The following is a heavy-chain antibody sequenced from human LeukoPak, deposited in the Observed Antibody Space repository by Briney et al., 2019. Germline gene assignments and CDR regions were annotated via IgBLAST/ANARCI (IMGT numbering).Heavy chain of an antibody. Sequence: SETLSLTCTVSGGPISSYYWSWIRQPPGKGLEWIGYIYYNGSTNYNPSLKSRVTISVDTSKNQFSLKLSSVTAADTAVYYCARDIGRGYSYGSDYWGQGTLVTVSS. D-gene: IGHD5-18*01. CDR2: IYYNGST. J-gene: IGHJ4*02. CDR3: ARDIGRGYSYGSDY. CDR1: GGPISSYY. V-gene: IGHV4-59*01.